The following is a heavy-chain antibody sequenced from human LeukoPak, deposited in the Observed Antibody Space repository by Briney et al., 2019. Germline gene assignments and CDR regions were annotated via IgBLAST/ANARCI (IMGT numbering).Heavy chain of an antibody. CDR2: IYYSGST. D-gene: IGHD6-13*01. CDR1: GGSISSYY. CDR3: ARTTEAHSWRTRYYDYYMDV. V-gene: IGHV4-59*01. Sequence: SETLSLTCTVSGGSISSYYWSWIRQPPGKGLEWIGYIYYSGSTSYNPSLKSRVTISVDTSKNQFSLKLSSVTAADTAVYYCARTTEAHSWRTRYYDYYMDVWGKGTTVTVSS. J-gene: IGHJ6*03.